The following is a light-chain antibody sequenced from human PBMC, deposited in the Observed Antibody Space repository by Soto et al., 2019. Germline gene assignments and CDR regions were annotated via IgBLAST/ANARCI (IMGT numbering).Light chain of an antibody. Sequence: EIVLTHSLATLASSPCERATLSSSASQTVSSRLAGDQPKPGQAPRLLIYDTSNRATGIPARFSGSGSGTDFTLTISSLEPEDFAVYYCHQRKSWPRTFGQGTKVDI. V-gene: IGKV3-11*01. CDR1: QTVSSR. J-gene: IGKJ1*01. CDR2: DTS. CDR3: HQRKSWPRT.